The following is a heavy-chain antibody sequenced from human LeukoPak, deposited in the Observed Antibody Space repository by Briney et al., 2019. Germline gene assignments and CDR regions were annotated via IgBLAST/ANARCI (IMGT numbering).Heavy chain of an antibody. CDR2: IYYSGST. D-gene: IGHD3-22*01. V-gene: IGHV4-39*07. J-gene: IGHJ4*02. CDR3: AREMQHYYGSSGYWDF. CDR1: GGSISSSSYY. Sequence: SETLSLTCTVSGGSISSSSYYWGWIRQPPGKGLEWIGNIYYSGSTYYNSSLKSRVTISVDTSKNQFSLKLSSVTAADTAVYYCAREMQHYYGSSGYWDFWGQGTLVTVSS.